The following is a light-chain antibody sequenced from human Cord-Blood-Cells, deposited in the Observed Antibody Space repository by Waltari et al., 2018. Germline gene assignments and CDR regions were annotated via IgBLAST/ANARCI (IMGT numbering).Light chain of an antibody. V-gene: IGKV1-5*03. Sequence: DIQMTQSPSTLSASVGDRVTITCRASQSISSWLAWYQQKPGKAPKLLIYKASSLESGVPLRFSGSGSGTEFTLTISSLQPDDFATYYCQQYNSYSHPFGQGTKLEIK. CDR3: QQYNSYSHP. CDR2: KAS. J-gene: IGKJ2*01. CDR1: QSISSW.